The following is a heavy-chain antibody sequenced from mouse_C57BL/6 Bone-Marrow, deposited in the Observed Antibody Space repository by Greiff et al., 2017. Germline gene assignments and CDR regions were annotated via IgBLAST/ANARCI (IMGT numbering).Heavy chain of an antibody. CDR2: IYPRSGNT. CDR3: ARGNWPGAMDY. Sequence: QVQLQQSGAELARPGASVKLSCKASGYTFTSYGISWVKQRTGQGLEWIGEIYPRSGNTYYNEKFKGKATLTADKSSSTAYMELRSLTSEDSTVYFCARGNWPGAMDYWGQGTSVTVSS. V-gene: IGHV1-81*01. D-gene: IGHD4-1*02. CDR1: GYTFTSYG. J-gene: IGHJ4*01.